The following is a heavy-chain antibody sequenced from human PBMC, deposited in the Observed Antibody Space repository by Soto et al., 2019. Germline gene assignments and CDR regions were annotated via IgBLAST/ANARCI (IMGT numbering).Heavy chain of an antibody. V-gene: IGHV4-34*01. Sequence: SETLSLTCAVYGGSFSGYYWSWIRQPPGKGLEWIGEINHSGSTNYNPSLKSRVTISVDTSKNQFSLKLSSVTAADTAVYYWAREKEWGAHVLYYYYGMDVWGQGNPVTVS. D-gene: IGHD3-3*01. J-gene: IGHJ6*02. CDR1: GGSFSGYY. CDR3: AREKEWGAHVLYYYYGMDV. CDR2: INHSGST.